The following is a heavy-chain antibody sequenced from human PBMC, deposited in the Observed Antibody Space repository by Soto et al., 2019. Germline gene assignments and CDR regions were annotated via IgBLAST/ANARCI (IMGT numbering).Heavy chain of an antibody. V-gene: IGHV3-33*01. J-gene: IGHJ6*02. D-gene: IGHD6-13*01. CDR1: GFTFSSYG. CDR2: IWYDGSNK. CDR3: ARDSVGYSSSHDYYGMDV. Sequence: PGGSLRLSCAASGFTFSSYGMHWVRQAPGKGLEWVAVIWYDGSNKYYADSVKGRFTISRDNSKNTLYLQMNSLRAEDTAVYYCARDSVGYSSSHDYYGMDVWGQGTTVTVSS.